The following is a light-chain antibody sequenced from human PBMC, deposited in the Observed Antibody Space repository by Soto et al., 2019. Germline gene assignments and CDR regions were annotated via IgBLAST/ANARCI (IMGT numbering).Light chain of an antibody. CDR2: AAS. CDR3: QQLNSYPLT. J-gene: IGKJ4*01. V-gene: IGKV1-9*01. CDR1: QDISES. Sequence: DIQLTQSPSFLSASVGDRVTITCRASQDISESLAWYQQRPGNAPKLLIYAASTLQSGVPSRFSGSGSGTEFTLTISRLQPEDFATYSCQQLNSYPLTFGGGTKVEIK.